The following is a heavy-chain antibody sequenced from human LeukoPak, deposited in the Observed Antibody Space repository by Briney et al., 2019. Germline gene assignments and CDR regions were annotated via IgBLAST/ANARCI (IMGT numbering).Heavy chain of an antibody. CDR3: ARGFTYYDFWSGSLGAFDI. CDR2: ISSSSYI. J-gene: IGHJ3*02. CDR1: GFTFSSYS. D-gene: IGHD3-3*01. V-gene: IGHV3-21*01. Sequence: GGSLRLSCAASGFTFSSYSMNWVRQAPGKGLEWVSSISSSSYIYYADSVKGRFTISRDNAKNSLYLQMNSLRAEDTAVYYCARGFTYYDFWSGSLGAFDIWGQGTMVTVSS.